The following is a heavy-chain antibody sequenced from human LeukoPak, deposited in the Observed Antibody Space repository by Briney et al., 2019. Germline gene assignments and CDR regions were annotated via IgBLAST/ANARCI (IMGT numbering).Heavy chain of an antibody. J-gene: IGHJ4*02. CDR2: INHSGYT. V-gene: IGHV4-34*01. CDR1: GVSFNYYY. D-gene: IGHD4-17*01. Sequence: SETLSLTCAVSGVSFNYYYWSWVRQTPGKGLEWIGEINHSGYTNDSPSLKSRVTLSIDTSRKQFSLNLRSVTVADTGIYYCTRMTTGHDYWGQGTLVTVSS. CDR3: TRMTTGHDY.